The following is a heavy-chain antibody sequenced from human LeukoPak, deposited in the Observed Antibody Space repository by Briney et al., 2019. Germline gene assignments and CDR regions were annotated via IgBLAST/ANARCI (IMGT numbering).Heavy chain of an antibody. D-gene: IGHD6-19*01. CDR1: GFSLSTSGEG. V-gene: IGHV2-5*02. CDR2: IYWDDDK. CDR3: AHRLPGYISGWSQGNFDY. J-gene: IGHJ4*02. Sequence: ESGPTLVNPTQTLTLTCTFSGFSLSTSGEGVGWIRQSPGKALEWLALIYWDDDKRYSPSLNSRLTITKDTSKSQVVLTMTNMDPADTATYYCAHRLPGYISGWSQGNFDYWGQGTLVTVSS.